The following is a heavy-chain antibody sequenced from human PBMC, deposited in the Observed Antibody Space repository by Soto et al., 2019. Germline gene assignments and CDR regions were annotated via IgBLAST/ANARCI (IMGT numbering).Heavy chain of an antibody. V-gene: IGHV3-33*01. CDR3: ARKGSSGWYHYYYYYGMDV. CDR1: GFTFSSYG. Sequence: SGGSLRLSCAASGFTFSSYGMHWVRQAPGKGLEWVAVIWYDGSNKYYADSVKGRFTISRDNSKNTLYLQMNSLRAEDTAVYYCARKGSSGWYHYYYYYGMDVWGQGTTVTVSS. CDR2: IWYDGSNK. J-gene: IGHJ6*02. D-gene: IGHD6-19*01.